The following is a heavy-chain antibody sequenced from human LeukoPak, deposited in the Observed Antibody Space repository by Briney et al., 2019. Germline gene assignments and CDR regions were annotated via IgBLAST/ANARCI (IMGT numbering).Heavy chain of an antibody. CDR3: ARVGYSDYDSDY. CDR1: ADSIRISTYY. D-gene: IGHD4-11*01. V-gene: IGHV4-39*07. J-gene: IGHJ4*02. Sequence: SETLSLTCTVSADSIRISTYYWAWVRQPPGKGLEWIGSIYHSGSTYYNPSLKSRVTISVDTSKNQFSLKLSSVTAADTAVYYCARVGYSDYDSDYWGQGTLVTVSS. CDR2: IYHSGST.